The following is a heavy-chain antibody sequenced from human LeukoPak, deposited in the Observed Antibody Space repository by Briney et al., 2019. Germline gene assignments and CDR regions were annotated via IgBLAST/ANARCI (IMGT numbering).Heavy chain of an antibody. J-gene: IGHJ4*02. D-gene: IGHD3-16*01. Sequence: SETLSLTCTVSGGSISSYYWSWIRQPPGKGLEWIGYIYHSGSTNYNPSLKSRVTISVDTSKNQFSLKPSSVTAADTAVYYCASTVLGGSPPYYFDYWGQGTLVTVSS. CDR1: GGSISSYY. CDR3: ASTVLGGSPPYYFDY. V-gene: IGHV4-59*01. CDR2: IYHSGST.